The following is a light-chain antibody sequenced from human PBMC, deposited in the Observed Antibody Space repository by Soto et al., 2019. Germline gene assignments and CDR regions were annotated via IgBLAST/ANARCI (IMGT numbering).Light chain of an antibody. V-gene: IGKV2-28*01. CDR2: LGS. CDR3: MQALHTLFT. Sequence: DIVMTQSPLSLPVTPGEPASISCRSSQSLLHINGYNYLDWYLQKPGQSPQLLIYLGSNRASGVPDRFNGSGSGTDFTLKISSVEAGDVGIYYCMQALHTLFTFGPGTKVDIK. J-gene: IGKJ3*01. CDR1: QSLLHINGYNY.